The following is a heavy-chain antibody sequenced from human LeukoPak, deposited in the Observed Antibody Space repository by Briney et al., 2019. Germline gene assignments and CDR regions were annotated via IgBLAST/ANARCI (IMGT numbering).Heavy chain of an antibody. J-gene: IGHJ4*02. Sequence: PGASLRLSCAASGFTFSSYAMNWVRQAPGKGLEWVSAISGSGDSTYYADSVKGRFTISRDNSKNTLYLQMNSLRAEDTAVYYCAKDSWRSSGYYYPFDYWGQGTLVTVSS. V-gene: IGHV3-23*01. CDR3: AKDSWRSSGYYYPFDY. CDR2: ISGSGDST. CDR1: GFTFSSYA. D-gene: IGHD3-22*01.